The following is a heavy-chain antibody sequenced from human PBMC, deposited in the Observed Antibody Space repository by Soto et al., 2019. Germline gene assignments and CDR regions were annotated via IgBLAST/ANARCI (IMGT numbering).Heavy chain of an antibody. V-gene: IGHV1-18*01. CDR2: ISAYNGNT. CDR1: GYTFTSYG. Sequence: ASVKVSCKASGYTFTSYGISWARQAPGQGLEWMGWISAYNGNTNYAQKLQGRVTMTTDTSTSTAYMELRSLRSDDTAVYYCARGLVDTAMVPAFDIWGQGTMVTVSS. D-gene: IGHD5-18*01. CDR3: ARGLVDTAMVPAFDI. J-gene: IGHJ3*02.